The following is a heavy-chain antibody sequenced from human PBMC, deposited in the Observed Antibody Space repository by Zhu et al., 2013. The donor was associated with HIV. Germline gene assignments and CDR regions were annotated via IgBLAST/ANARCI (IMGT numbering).Heavy chain of an antibody. CDR2: IIPIFGTT. V-gene: IGHV1-69*01. CDR1: GGTFSSYA. CDR3: AREPRNYYDSSGYYVWYFDL. J-gene: IGHJ2*01. Sequence: QVQLVQSGAEVQKPGSSVKVSCKASGGTFSSYAITWVRQAPGQGLEWMGGIIPIFGTTNYAQKFQGRVTITADESTSTAYMELSSLRSEDTAVYYCAREPRNYYDSSGYYVWYFDLWGRGTLVTVSS. D-gene: IGHD3-22*01.